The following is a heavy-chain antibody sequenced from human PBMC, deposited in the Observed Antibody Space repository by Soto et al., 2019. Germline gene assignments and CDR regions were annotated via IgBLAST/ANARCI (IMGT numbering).Heavy chain of an antibody. V-gene: IGHV4-34*01. CDR1: GGSFSGYY. D-gene: IGHD5-12*01. CDR2: INHSGST. J-gene: IGHJ4*02. CDR3: ARDRGYSGYGRGVDY. Sequence: QVQLQQWGAGLLKPSETLSLTCAVYGGSFSGYYWSWIRQPPGKGLEWIGEINHSGSTNYNPSLNSRVTISVDTSKNQFSLKLSSVTAADTAVYYCARDRGYSGYGRGVDYWGQGNLVTVSS.